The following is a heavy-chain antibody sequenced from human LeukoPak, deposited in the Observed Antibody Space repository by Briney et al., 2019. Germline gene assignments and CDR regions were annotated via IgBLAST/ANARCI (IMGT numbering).Heavy chain of an antibody. CDR2: MNPNSGNT. CDR1: GYTFTSYD. CDR3: ARGWGWFDP. J-gene: IGHJ5*02. D-gene: IGHD3-16*01. V-gene: IGHV1-8*03. Sequence: ASVKVSCKASGYTFTSYDINWVRQATGQGLEWMGLMNPNSGNTDYAQKFQGIVTITKNTSISTDDLELSSLRSEDTAVYYCARGWGWFDPWGQGTLVSVSS.